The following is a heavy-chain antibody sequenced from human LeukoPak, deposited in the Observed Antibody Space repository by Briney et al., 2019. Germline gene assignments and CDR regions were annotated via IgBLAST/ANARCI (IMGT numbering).Heavy chain of an antibody. D-gene: IGHD5-24*01. CDR2: IVVASGNT. V-gene: IGHV1-58*02. CDR3: AAAPIEMQQRGFDY. J-gene: IGHJ4*02. CDR1: GFTFTSSA. Sequence: GTSVTVSCKASGFTFTSSAMQWVRQARGQPLEWIGWIVVASGNTKYAQKFQERVTITRDMSTSTAYMELSSLSPEDTAVYYCAAAPIEMQQRGFDYWGQGTLVTVSS.